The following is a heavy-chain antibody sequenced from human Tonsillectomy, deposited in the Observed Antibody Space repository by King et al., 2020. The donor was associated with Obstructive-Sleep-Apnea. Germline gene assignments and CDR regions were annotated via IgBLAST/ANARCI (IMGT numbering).Heavy chain of an antibody. D-gene: IGHD5-24*01. J-gene: IGHJ4*02. CDR1: GGSISSYY. V-gene: IGHV4-59*01. CDR2: IYYSGST. Sequence: QLQESGPGLVKPSETLSLTCTVSGGSISSYYWSWIRQPPGKGLEWIGYIYYSGSTNYNPSLKSRVTISVDTSKNQFSLKLSSVTAADTAVYYCATTRGWLHPIDYWGQGTLVTVSS. CDR3: ATTRGWLHPIDY.